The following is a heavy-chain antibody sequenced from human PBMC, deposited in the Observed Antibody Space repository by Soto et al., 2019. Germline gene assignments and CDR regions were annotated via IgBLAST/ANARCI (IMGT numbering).Heavy chain of an antibody. CDR1: GFTFSSYA. V-gene: IGHV3-23*01. J-gene: IGHJ4*02. CDR3: AKEHCSSTSCYVYFDY. Sequence: GGSLRLSCAASGFTFSSYAMSWVRQAPGKGLEWVSAISGSGGSTYYAESVKGRFTISRDNSKNTLYLQMNSLRAEDTAVYYCAKEHCSSTSCYVYFDYWGQGTLVTVSS. CDR2: ISGSGGST. D-gene: IGHD2-2*01.